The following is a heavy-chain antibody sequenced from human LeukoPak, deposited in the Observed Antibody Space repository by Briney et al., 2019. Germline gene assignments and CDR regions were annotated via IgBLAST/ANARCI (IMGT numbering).Heavy chain of an antibody. Sequence: ASVKVSCKASGYTFTNYGINWVRQAPGQGLEWMGWISGYNGNTNYAQRLQGRVTMTTDTSTSTAYMDLRSLRSNDTALYYCARAAPPGSSSSIEGWYFDYWGQGTLVTVSS. J-gene: IGHJ4*02. V-gene: IGHV1-18*01. CDR3: ARAAPPGSSSSIEGWYFDY. CDR1: GYTFTNYG. CDR2: ISGYNGNT. D-gene: IGHD6-6*01.